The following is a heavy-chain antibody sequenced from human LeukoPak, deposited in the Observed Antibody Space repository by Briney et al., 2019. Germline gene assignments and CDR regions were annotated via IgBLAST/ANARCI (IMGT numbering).Heavy chain of an antibody. Sequence: GGSLRLSCAASGFTFSSYSMNWVRQAPGKGLEWVSAISGSGGSTYYADSVKGRFTISRDNSKNTLYLQMNSLRAEDTAVYYCAKARQWLEYYYYGMDVWGQGTTVTVSS. J-gene: IGHJ6*02. CDR3: AKARQWLEYYYYGMDV. D-gene: IGHD6-19*01. V-gene: IGHV3-23*01. CDR1: GFTFSSYS. CDR2: ISGSGGST.